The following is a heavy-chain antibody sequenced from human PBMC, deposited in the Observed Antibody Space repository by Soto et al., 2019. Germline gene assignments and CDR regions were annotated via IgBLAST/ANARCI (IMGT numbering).Heavy chain of an antibody. Sequence: SETLSLTCTVSGGSISSGGYYWSWIRQHPGKGLEWIGYIYYSGSTYYNPSLKSRVTISVDTSKNQFSLKLSSVTAADTAVYYCARAHSRYCDSSAPNWFDPWGQGTLVTVSS. CDR3: ARAHSRYCDSSAPNWFDP. V-gene: IGHV4-31*03. D-gene: IGHD3-22*01. CDR1: GGSISSGGYY. J-gene: IGHJ5*02. CDR2: IYYSGST.